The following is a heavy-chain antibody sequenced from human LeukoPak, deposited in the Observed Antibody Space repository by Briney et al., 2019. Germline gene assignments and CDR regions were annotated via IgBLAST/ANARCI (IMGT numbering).Heavy chain of an antibody. Sequence: GGSLRLSCAASGFIFSSYSMNWVRQAPGKGLEWVSSISSGSNYIYYADSVKGRFSISRDNSKNSLYLQMNSLRAEDTAAYYCAREHVTIFGVVKDPLGYWGQGTLVTVSS. J-gene: IGHJ4*02. CDR1: GFIFSSYS. V-gene: IGHV3-21*01. CDR2: ISSGSNYI. CDR3: AREHVTIFGVVKDPLGY. D-gene: IGHD3-3*01.